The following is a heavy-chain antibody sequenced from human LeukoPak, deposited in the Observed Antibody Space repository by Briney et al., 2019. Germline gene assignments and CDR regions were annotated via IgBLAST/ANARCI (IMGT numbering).Heavy chain of an antibody. CDR3: ARAVGSGSFQTYYYYMDV. CDR1: GDSISSSNYY. CDR2: IYTSGST. J-gene: IGHJ6*03. D-gene: IGHD3-10*01. V-gene: IGHV4-61*02. Sequence: SETLSLTCIVSGDSISSSNYYWGWIRQPAGKGLEWIGRIYTSGSTNYNPSLKSRVTMSVDTSKNQFSLKLSSVTAADTAVYYCARAVGSGSFQTYYYYMDVWGKGTTVTISS.